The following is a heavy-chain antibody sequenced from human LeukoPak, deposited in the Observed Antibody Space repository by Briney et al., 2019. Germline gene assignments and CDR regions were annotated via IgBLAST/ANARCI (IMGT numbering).Heavy chain of an antibody. CDR1: GGSISSSSYY. V-gene: IGHV4-39*01. CDR3: ARRAYYDTSGYYPASGYFDL. Sequence: SETLSLTCTVSGGSISSSSYYWRWIRQPPGKGLEWIGSIYYSGSTYYNPSLKSRVTISVDTSKNQFSLKLSSVTAADTAIYYCARRAYYDTSGYYPASGYFDLWGRGTLVTVSS. CDR2: IYYSGST. D-gene: IGHD3-22*01. J-gene: IGHJ2*01.